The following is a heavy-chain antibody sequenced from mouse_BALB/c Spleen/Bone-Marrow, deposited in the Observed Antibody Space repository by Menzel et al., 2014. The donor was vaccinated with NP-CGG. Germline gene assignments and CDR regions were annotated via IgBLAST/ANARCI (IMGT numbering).Heavy chain of an antibody. Sequence: VQLQESGAELVKPGASVKLSCKDSGYTFTSYYMYWVKQRPGQGLEWIGEINPSNGGTNFNEKFKSRATLTVDKSSSTAYMQLSSLTSEDSAVYFCTRLPHWGQGTSVTVSS. D-gene: IGHD5-1*01. J-gene: IGHJ4*01. V-gene: IGHV1S81*02. CDR1: GYTFTSYY. CDR3: TRLPH. CDR2: INPSNGGT.